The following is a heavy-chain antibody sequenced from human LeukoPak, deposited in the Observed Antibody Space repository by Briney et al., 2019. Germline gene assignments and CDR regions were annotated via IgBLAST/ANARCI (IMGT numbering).Heavy chain of an antibody. Sequence: SGPTLVNPRQTLTLTCTFSGLSLSTSGVGVGLIREPPGKALGWLALFDWDEEKRYSPSLKSRLTITKDTSKNQVVLTMTNMDPVDTATYYCAHRFYCSSTSCLPPYAWFDPWGQGTLVTVSS. J-gene: IGHJ5*02. V-gene: IGHV2-5*02. CDR3: AHRFYCSSTSCLPPYAWFDP. CDR2: FDWDEEK. CDR1: GLSLSTSGVG. D-gene: IGHD2-2*01.